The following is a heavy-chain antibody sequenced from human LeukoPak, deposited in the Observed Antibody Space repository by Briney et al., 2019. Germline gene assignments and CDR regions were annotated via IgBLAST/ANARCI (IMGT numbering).Heavy chain of an antibody. J-gene: IGHJ4*02. V-gene: IGHV1-18*01. CDR3: ARNYYDSSGYTSFDY. CDR1: GYTFTSYG. D-gene: IGHD3-22*01. Sequence: ASVKVSCKASGYTFTSYGISWVRQAPGQGLEWMGWISGYNGNTNYAQKFQGRVTITADKSTSTAYMELSSLRSEDTAVYYCARNYYDSSGYTSFDYWGQGTLVTVSS. CDR2: ISGYNGNT.